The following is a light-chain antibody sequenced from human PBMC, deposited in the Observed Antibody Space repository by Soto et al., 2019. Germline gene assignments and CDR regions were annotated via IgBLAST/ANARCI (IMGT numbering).Light chain of an antibody. CDR3: QVYNRGPHIT. Sequence: IVVTQSPATLSVSPGERATLSCRTSQNIGTNLGWYQHKPGQAPRLLIYAASTRTTGVPARFSGSGSGTELNLTLSSLQPEDFAVDYCQVYNRGPHITFGQGTRLEMK. CDR1: QNIGTN. J-gene: IGKJ5*01. V-gene: IGKV3-15*01. CDR2: AAS.